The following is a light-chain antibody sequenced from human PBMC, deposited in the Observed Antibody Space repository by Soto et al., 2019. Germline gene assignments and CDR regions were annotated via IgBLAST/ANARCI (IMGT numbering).Light chain of an antibody. J-gene: IGKJ3*01. Sequence: DIVMTQSPDSLAVSLGERATINCKSSQSVLYSSNNKNYLAWYQQKPGQPPKLLIYWASTRESGVPDRFSGSGSGTDFTLSSRSLHAESVAVYYCQQYYSTPFTFGPGTKVDIK. CDR2: WAS. V-gene: IGKV4-1*01. CDR1: QSVLYSSNNKNY. CDR3: QQYYSTPFT.